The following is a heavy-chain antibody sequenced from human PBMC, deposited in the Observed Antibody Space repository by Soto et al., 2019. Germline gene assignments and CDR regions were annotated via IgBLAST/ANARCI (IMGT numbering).Heavy chain of an antibody. D-gene: IGHD1-26*01. V-gene: IGHV3-66*01. CDR3: ASDPGRSYGPA. J-gene: IGHJ5*02. Sequence: EVQLVESGGGLVQPGGSLRLSCAASGFTVSSNYMSWVRQAPGKGLEWVSVIYSGSSTYYADSVKGRFTISRDNSKNTLYLQLNSLGAEETAVYYCASDPGRSYGPAWGPGTLVTVSS. CDR1: GFTVSSNY. CDR2: IYSGSST.